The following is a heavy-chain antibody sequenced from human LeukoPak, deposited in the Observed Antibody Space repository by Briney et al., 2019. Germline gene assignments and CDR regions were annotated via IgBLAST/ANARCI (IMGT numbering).Heavy chain of an antibody. Sequence: GGSLRSSCAASGFTFSSYAMHWVRQAPGKGLEWVAVISYDGSNKYYADSVKGRFTISRDNSKNTLYLQMNSLRAEDTAVYYCARDPDTSSHYSWFDPWGQGTLVTVSS. J-gene: IGHJ5*02. CDR1: GFTFSSYA. D-gene: IGHD3-3*01. V-gene: IGHV3-30-3*01. CDR2: ISYDGSNK. CDR3: ARDPDTSSHYSWFDP.